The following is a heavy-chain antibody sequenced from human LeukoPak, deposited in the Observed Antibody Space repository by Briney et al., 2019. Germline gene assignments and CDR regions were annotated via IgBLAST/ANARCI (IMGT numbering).Heavy chain of an antibody. V-gene: IGHV3-53*01. CDR3: ARLIRGDYDFFDF. Sequence: GGSLRPSSAPSGFTVSSSYMSWVRQAPGKGLEWVSIINSGGNTYYADSVKGRFTISRDNSKNTLYLQMNNLRAEDTAIYYCARLIRGDYDFFDFWGQGTLVTVSS. CDR2: INSGGNT. CDR1: GFTVSSSY. J-gene: IGHJ4*02. D-gene: IGHD5-12*01.